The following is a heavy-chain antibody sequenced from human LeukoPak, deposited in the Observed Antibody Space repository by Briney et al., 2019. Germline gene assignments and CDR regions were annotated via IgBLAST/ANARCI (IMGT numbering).Heavy chain of an antibody. V-gene: IGHV4-61*01. Sequence: SETLSLTCTVSGGSFSSGSYYWSWIRQPPGKGLEWIGYIYYSGSTNYNPSLKSRVTISVDTSKNQFSLKLSSVTAADTAVYYCARDEEWFDPWGQGSMVTVS. CDR2: IYYSGST. J-gene: IGHJ3*01. CDR3: ARDEEWFDP. D-gene: IGHD3-3*01. CDR1: GGSFSSGSYY.